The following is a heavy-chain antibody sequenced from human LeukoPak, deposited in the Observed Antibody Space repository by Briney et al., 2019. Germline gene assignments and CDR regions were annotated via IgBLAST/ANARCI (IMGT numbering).Heavy chain of an antibody. V-gene: IGHV3-74*01. D-gene: IGHD3-3*01. CDR2: INSDGSRT. Sequence: GGSLRLSCAASGFTFSSYWMHWVRQAPGKGLVWVSRINSDGSRTSYADSVKGRFTISRDNAKNTLYLQMNSLRAEDTAVYYCARGGRYYDFWSGPSYFDYWGQGTLVTVSS. CDR1: GFTFSSYW. CDR3: ARGGRYYDFWSGPSYFDY. J-gene: IGHJ4*02.